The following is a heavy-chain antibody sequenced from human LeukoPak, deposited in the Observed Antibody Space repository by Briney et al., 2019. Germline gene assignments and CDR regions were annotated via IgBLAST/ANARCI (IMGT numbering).Heavy chain of an antibody. J-gene: IGHJ4*02. Sequence: PGGSLRLSCAASAFTVSSNYMNWVRQAPGKGLEWVSIIYSGGNTYYVDSVKGRFTISRDNSKNTLYLQMNSLRAEDTAVYYCATLSRPLYSFDYWGQGTLVTVSS. CDR1: AFTVSSNY. D-gene: IGHD2-15*01. V-gene: IGHV3-66*04. CDR3: ATLSRPLYSFDY. CDR2: IYSGGNT.